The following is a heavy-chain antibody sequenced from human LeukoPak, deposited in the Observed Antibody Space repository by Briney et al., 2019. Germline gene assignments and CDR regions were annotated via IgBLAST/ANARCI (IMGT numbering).Heavy chain of an antibody. D-gene: IGHD3-10*01. Sequence: PSETLSLTCTVSGGSISSYYWSWILQPAGKGLEWIGRIYTSGSTNYNPSLKSRVTMSVDTSKNQFSLKLSSVTAADTAVYYCARGTMVRGVTMNDAFDIWGQGTMVTVSS. J-gene: IGHJ3*02. CDR3: ARGTMVRGVTMNDAFDI. CDR2: IYTSGST. V-gene: IGHV4-4*07. CDR1: GGSISSYY.